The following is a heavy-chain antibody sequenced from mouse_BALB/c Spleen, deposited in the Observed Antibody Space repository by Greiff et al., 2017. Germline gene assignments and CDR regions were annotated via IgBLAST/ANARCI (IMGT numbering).Heavy chain of an antibody. J-gene: IGHJ2*01. CDR1: GYTFTSYV. V-gene: IGHV1-14*01. CDR3: ARGGYPYYFDY. Sequence: LVESGPELVKPGASVKMSCKASGYTFTSYVMHWVKQKPGQGLEWIGYINPYNDGTKYNEKFKGKATLTSDKSSSTAYMELSSLTSEDSAVYYCARGGYPYYFDYWGQGTTLTVSS. D-gene: IGHD2-2*01. CDR2: INPYNDGT.